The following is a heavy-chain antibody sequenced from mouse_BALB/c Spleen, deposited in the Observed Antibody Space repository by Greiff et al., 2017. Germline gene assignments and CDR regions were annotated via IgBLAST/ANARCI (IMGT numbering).Heavy chain of an antibody. Sequence: QVQLKESGAELARPGASVKMSCKASGYTFTSYTMHWVKQRPGQGLEWIGYINPSSGYTNYNQKFKDKATLTADKSSSPAYMQLSSLTSEDSAVYYCAREGGLYDYHYYFDYWGQGTTLTVSS. CDR2: INPSSGYT. J-gene: IGHJ2*01. CDR1: GYTFTSYT. V-gene: IGHV1-4*01. D-gene: IGHD2-4*01. CDR3: AREGGLYDYHYYFDY.